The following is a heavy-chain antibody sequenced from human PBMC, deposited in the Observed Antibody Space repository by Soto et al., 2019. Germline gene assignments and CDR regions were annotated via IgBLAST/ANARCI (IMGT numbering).Heavy chain of an antibody. CDR3: ARAVAVPADFDY. CDR2: INAGNGNT. J-gene: IGHJ4*02. Sequence: QVQLVQSGAEEKKPGASVKDSCKASGYTFNGYAMHWVRQAPGQRLEWMGWINAGNGNTKYSQKFQGRVTITRDTSASTAYMERSSLRSEETAVYYCARAVAVPADFDYWGQGTLVTVSS. D-gene: IGHD6-19*01. CDR1: GYTFNGYA. V-gene: IGHV1-3*05.